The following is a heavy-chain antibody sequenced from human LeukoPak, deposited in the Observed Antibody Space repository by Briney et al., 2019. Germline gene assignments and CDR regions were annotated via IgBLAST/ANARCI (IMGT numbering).Heavy chain of an antibody. CDR2: IYYSGTT. D-gene: IGHD3-9*01. Sequence: SETLSRTCTVPGVSISSTTLYWGWVRQSPGKGLEWIATIYYSGTTYYNPSLKSRVTISVDTSKNQFSLKLTSVTAADTAIYYCAGAPAGGSDWLSPFDYWGQGTLVTVSS. J-gene: IGHJ4*02. CDR3: AGAPAGGSDWLSPFDY. V-gene: IGHV4-39*01. CDR1: GVSISSTTLY.